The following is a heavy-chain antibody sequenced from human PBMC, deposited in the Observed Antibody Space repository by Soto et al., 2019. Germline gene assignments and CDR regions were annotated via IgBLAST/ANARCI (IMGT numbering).Heavy chain of an antibody. CDR1: GFTFGNYW. J-gene: IGHJ3*02. CDR3: AIDFSPGSSGNYIDAFDI. CDR2: IKGDGSAQ. V-gene: IGHV3-7*05. Sequence: EVQLVESGGGLVQPGGSLRLSCAASGFTFGNYWMTWVRQAPGKGLEWVANIKGDGSAQSYLESVRGRFTVSRDKAENSMFLQTNYLRAESAAVDYCAIDFSPGSSGNYIDAFDIWGQGTMVTVS. D-gene: IGHD4-4*01.